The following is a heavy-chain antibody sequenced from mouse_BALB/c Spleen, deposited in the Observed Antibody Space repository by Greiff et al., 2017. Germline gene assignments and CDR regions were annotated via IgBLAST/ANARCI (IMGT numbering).Heavy chain of an antibody. Sequence: EVKLVESGGGLVQPGGSRKLSCAASGFTFSSFGMHWVRQAPEKGLEWVAYISSGSSTIYYADTVKGRFTISRDNPKNTLFLQMTSLRSEDTAMYYCARSGFLYFDYWGQGTTLTVSS. CDR3: ARSGFLYFDY. V-gene: IGHV5-17*02. D-gene: IGHD3-1*01. CDR2: ISSGSSTI. CDR1: GFTFSSFG. J-gene: IGHJ2*01.